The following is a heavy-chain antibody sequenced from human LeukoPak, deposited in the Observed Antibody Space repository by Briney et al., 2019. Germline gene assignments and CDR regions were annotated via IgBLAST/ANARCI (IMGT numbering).Heavy chain of an antibody. CDR2: INPNSGGT. CDR3: ARDHSPLTVAAANWFDP. CDR1: GYTFTGYY. J-gene: IGHJ5*02. V-gene: IGHV1-2*02. Sequence: ASVKVSCRASGYTFTGYYMHWVRQAPGQGPEWMGWINPNSGGTNYAQKFQGRVTMTRDTSINTAYMELSSLRSDDTAVYYCARDHSPLTVAAANWFDPWGQGTLVTVSS. D-gene: IGHD6-13*01.